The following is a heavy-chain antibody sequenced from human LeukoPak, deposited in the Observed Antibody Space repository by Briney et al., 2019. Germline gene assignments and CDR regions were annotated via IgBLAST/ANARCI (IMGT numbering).Heavy chain of an antibody. CDR2: LYAGGST. CDR1: GFTMSGIH. J-gene: IGHJ5*02. Sequence: GGSLRLSCTASGFTMSGIHMNWVRQAPGKGLDWVSGLYAGGSTYYAGSVTGRFTISRDDSKNTLYLQMTSLRVDDTAIYYCVRGNGNVGGRLDPWGQGAWVTVSS. CDR3: VRGNGNVGGRLDP. D-gene: IGHD1-1*01. V-gene: IGHV3-66*01.